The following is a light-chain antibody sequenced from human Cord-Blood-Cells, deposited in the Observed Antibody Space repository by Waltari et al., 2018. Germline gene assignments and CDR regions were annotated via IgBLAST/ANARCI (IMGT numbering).Light chain of an antibody. J-gene: IGLJ3*02. CDR2: DVS. CDR3: SSYTSSSTLV. CDR1: SRDVGGSNY. V-gene: IGLV2-14*01. Sequence: QSALTQPASVSGSPGQSITISCTGTSRDVGGSNYVTWYQQHPGKAPKLMIYDVSNRPSGVSNRFSGSKAGNTASLTISGLQAEDEADYYCSSYTSSSTLVFGGGTKLTVL.